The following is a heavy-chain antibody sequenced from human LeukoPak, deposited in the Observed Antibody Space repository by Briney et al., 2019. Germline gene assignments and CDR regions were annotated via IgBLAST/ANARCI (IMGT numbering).Heavy chain of an antibody. D-gene: IGHD1-26*01. CDR1: GYTLTELS. CDR2: INPSGGST. Sequence: EASVKVSCKVSGYTLTELSMHWVRQAPGQGLEWMGIINPSGGSTNYAQKFQGRVTMTRDTSTSTVYMELSSLRSEDTAVYYCARGSGSYRHPPGYWGQGTLVTVSS. CDR3: ARGSGSYRHPPGY. J-gene: IGHJ4*02. V-gene: IGHV1-46*01.